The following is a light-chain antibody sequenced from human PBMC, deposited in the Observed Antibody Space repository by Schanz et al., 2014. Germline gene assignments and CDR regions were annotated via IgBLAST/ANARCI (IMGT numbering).Light chain of an antibody. CDR1: SSDVGSYKL. Sequence: QSALTQPASVSGSPGQSITISCTGTSSDVGSYKLVSWYQQHPGKAPKLMIYDVTKLPSGVPDRFSGSKSGNTASLTISGLQAEDEADYYCCSYAGSTNLRFGGGTKLTVL. V-gene: IGLV2-23*01. CDR2: DVT. CDR3: CSYAGSTNLR. J-gene: IGLJ3*02.